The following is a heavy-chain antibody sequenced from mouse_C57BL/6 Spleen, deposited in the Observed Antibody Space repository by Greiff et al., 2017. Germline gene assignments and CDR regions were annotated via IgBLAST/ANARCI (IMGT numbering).Heavy chain of an antibody. CDR1: GFTFTDYY. V-gene: IGHV7-3*01. D-gene: IGHD1-1*01. J-gene: IGHJ1*03. Sequence: DVHLVESGGGLVQPGGSLRLSCAASGFTFTDYYISWVRQPPGKALEWLGFIRNKATGYTTEYSASVKGRFTISRDNSQSILYLQMNAQRAEDSATYYWARSQYCGSSLHWYFDVWGTGTTVTVSS. CDR3: ARSQYCGSSLHWYFDV. CDR2: IRNKATGYTT.